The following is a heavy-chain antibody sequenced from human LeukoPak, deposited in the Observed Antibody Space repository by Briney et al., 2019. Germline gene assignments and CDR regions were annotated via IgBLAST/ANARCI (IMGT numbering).Heavy chain of an antibody. J-gene: IGHJ4*02. V-gene: IGHV4-59*01. CDR1: GGSFGTYY. CDR2: IYYTGTV. Sequence: PSETLSVTCTVSGGSFGTYYWSWIRRPPGKGLEWIGYIYYTGTVIYNPSLMSRVTMSVDTSKNQFSLNVESLTAADTAVYFCARGTTGPQYFDSWGQGTLVTVSS. D-gene: IGHD4-11*01. CDR3: ARGTTGPQYFDS.